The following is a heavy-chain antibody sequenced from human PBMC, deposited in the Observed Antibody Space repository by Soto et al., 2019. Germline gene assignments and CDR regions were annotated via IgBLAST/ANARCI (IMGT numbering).Heavy chain of an antibody. CDR3: ANFRSYLGGITIFGVADYYFDY. J-gene: IGHJ4*02. Sequence: PGGSLRLSCAASGFTFSSYAMSWVRQAPGKGLEWVSAISGSGGSTYYADSVKGRFTISRDNSKNTLYLQMSSLRAEDTAVYYCANFRSYLGGITIFGVADYYFDYWGQGTLVTVSS. CDR2: ISGSGGST. D-gene: IGHD3-3*01. V-gene: IGHV3-23*01. CDR1: GFTFSSYA.